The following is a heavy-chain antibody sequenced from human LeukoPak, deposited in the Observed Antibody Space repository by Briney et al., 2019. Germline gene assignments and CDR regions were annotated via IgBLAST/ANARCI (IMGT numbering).Heavy chain of an antibody. D-gene: IGHD5-18*01. Sequence: PGGSLRLSCAASGFTFSSYGMHWVRQAPGKGLEWVAFIRYDGSNKYYADSVKGRFTISRDNSKNTLYLQMNSLRAEDTAVYYCARAFEGGLYSPRPPAAFDIWGQGTMVTVSS. CDR3: ARAFEGGLYSPRPPAAFDI. CDR2: IRYDGSNK. CDR1: GFTFSSYG. V-gene: IGHV3-30*02. J-gene: IGHJ3*02.